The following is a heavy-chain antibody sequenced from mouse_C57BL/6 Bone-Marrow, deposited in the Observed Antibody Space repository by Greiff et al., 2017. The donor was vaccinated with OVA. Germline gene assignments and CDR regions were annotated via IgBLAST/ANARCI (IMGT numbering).Heavy chain of an antibody. Sequence: VQLQQPGAELVMPGASVKLSCKASGYTFTSYWMHWVKQRPGQGLEWIGEIDPSDSYTNYNQKFKGKSTLTVDKSSSTAYMQLSSLTSEDSAVYYCATDGGASLYGLDYWGQGTSVTVSA. D-gene: IGHD1-1*01. CDR2: IDPSDSYT. CDR1: GYTFTSYW. V-gene: IGHV1-69*01. J-gene: IGHJ4*01. CDR3: ATDGGASLYGLDY.